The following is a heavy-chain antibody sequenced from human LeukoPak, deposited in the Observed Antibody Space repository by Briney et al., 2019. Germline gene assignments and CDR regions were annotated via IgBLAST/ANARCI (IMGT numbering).Heavy chain of an antibody. J-gene: IGHJ6*02. D-gene: IGHD2-15*01. Sequence: PSVKVSCKASGYTFTSYDINWVRQATGQGLEWVGWMNPNSGNTGYAQKFQGRVTMTRNTSISTAYMELSSLRSEDTAVYYCAREGSAIDYYYYYGMDVWGQGTTVTVSS. CDR1: GYTFTSYD. CDR3: AREGSAIDYYYYYGMDV. CDR2: MNPNSGNT. V-gene: IGHV1-8*01.